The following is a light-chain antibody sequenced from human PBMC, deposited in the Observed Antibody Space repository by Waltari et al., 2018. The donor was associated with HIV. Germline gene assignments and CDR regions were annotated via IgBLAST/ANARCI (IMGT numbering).Light chain of an antibody. J-gene: IGKJ5*01. Sequence: QLTQSPSSPSASLGDKVTITCRASQNIKTFLNWYQLRPGKAPRLLIYGVSGLPTGVPSRFTGGGSGADFTLTINNLQPEDFASYFCQQTYSVSITFGPGTRVEI. V-gene: IGKV1-39*01. CDR3: QQTYSVSIT. CDR2: GVS. CDR1: QNIKTF.